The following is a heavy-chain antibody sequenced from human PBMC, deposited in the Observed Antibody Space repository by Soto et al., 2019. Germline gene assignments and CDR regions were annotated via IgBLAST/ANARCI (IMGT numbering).Heavy chain of an antibody. D-gene: IGHD3-9*01. CDR2: IYYSGST. V-gene: IGHV4-59*01. J-gene: IGHJ3*02. CDR3: ARGRGTGYAGYRTWLHHDAFDI. Sequence: QVQLQESGPGLVKPSETLSLTCTVSGGSISSYYWSWIRQPPGKGLEWIGYIYYSGSTNYNPSLKDRSTEPVDTSKTQCPQNLSSVTAADTAVIYGARGRGTGYAGYRTWLHHDAFDIWGQGTMVTVSS. CDR1: GGSISSYY.